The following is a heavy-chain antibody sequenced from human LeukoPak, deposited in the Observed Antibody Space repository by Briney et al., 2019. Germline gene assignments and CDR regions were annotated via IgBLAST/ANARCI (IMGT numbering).Heavy chain of an antibody. J-gene: IGHJ5*02. V-gene: IGHV3-23*01. D-gene: IGHD4-17*01. Sequence: PGGSLRLSCAASGFTFSSYAMSWVRQAPGKGLEWVSAISGSGGSTYYADSVKGRFTISRDNSKNTLYLQMNSLRAEDTAVYYCAKFRDYGDSDFNWFDPWGQGTLVTVSS. CDR3: AKFRDYGDSDFNWFDP. CDR2: ISGSGGST. CDR1: GFTFSSYA.